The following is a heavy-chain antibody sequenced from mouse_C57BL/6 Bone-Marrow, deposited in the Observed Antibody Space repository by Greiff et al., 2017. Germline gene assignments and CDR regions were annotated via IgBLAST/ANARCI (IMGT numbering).Heavy chain of an antibody. Sequence: EVKLMESGAELVRPGASVKLSCTASGFNIKDDYMHWVKQRPEQGLEWIGWIDPENGDTEYASKFQGKATITADTSSNTAYLQLSSLTSEDTAVYYCTTYDSSWRAYWGQGTLVTVSA. D-gene: IGHD2-4*01. CDR2: IDPENGDT. CDR3: TTYDSSWRAY. CDR1: GFNIKDDY. V-gene: IGHV14-4*01. J-gene: IGHJ3*01.